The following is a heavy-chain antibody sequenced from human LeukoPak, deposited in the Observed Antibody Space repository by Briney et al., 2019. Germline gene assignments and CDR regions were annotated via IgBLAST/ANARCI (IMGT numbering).Heavy chain of an antibody. Sequence: GGSLRLSCAASGFTVSSNYMSWVRQAPGKGLEWVSVLYIGGTTYYGDSVKGRFTISRDSSKNTVYLQMNSLRLEDTAVYYCAREEVDYYDSSGYRDWGQGTLVTVSS. J-gene: IGHJ4*02. V-gene: IGHV3-53*05. CDR3: AREEVDYYDSSGYRD. D-gene: IGHD3-22*01. CDR1: GFTVSSNY. CDR2: LYIGGTT.